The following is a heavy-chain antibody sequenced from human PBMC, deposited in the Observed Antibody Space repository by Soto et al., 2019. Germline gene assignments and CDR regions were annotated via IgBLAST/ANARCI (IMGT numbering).Heavy chain of an antibody. CDR2: ISSSSSYI. J-gene: IGHJ6*03. D-gene: IGHD2-8*01. V-gene: IGHV3-21*01. CDR3: ARPIGYCTNGVCYYMDV. CDR1: GFTFSSYS. Sequence: LGGSLRLSCAASGFTFSSYSMNWVRQAPGKGLEWVSSISSSSSYIYYADSVKGRFTISRDNAKNSLYLQMNSLRAEDTAVYYCARPIGYCTNGVCYYMDVWGKGTTVTVSS.